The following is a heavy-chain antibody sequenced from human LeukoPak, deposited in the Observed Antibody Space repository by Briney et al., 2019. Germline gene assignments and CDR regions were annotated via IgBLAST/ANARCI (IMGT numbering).Heavy chain of an antibody. J-gene: IGHJ6*03. Sequence: PGGSLRLSCAASGFTFSSYAMSWVRQAPGKGLEWVSAISGSGGRTYYADSVKGRFTISRDNSKNTLYLQMNSLRAEDTAVYYCAKGFVVVPASDLYMDVWGKGTTVTVSS. CDR3: AKGFVVVPASDLYMDV. V-gene: IGHV3-23*01. D-gene: IGHD2-2*01. CDR1: GFTFSSYA. CDR2: ISGSGGRT.